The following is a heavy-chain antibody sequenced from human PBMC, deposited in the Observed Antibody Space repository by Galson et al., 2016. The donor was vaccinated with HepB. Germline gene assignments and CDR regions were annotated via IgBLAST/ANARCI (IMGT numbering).Heavy chain of an antibody. V-gene: IGHV3-23*01. CDR2: IRGGGSST. Sequence: SLRLSCAASGFVFSDYTMNWVRQTPGKWLEWVSAIRGGGSSTYYYSDSVKGRFTISRDDSKNTLYLQMNSLRVEDTAIYYCAKGRREIDQDFDYWGQGTLVTVSS. CDR1: GFVFSDYT. D-gene: IGHD5-24*01. J-gene: IGHJ4*02. CDR3: AKGRREIDQDFDY.